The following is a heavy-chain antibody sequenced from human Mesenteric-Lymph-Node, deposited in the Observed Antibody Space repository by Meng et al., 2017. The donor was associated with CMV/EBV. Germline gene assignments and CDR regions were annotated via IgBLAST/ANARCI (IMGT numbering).Heavy chain of an antibody. CDR1: SYW. J-gene: IGHJ1*01. CDR3: ARMENYDFWSGYYRLYGYFQQ. CDR2: IKQDGSEK. V-gene: IGHV3-7*01. D-gene: IGHD3-3*01. Sequence: SYWMTRVRQAPGKGLEGVANIKQDGSEKYYVDSVKGRFTISRDNAKNSLYLQMNILRAEDTAVYYCARMENYDFWSGYYRLYGYFQQWGQGTLVTVSS.